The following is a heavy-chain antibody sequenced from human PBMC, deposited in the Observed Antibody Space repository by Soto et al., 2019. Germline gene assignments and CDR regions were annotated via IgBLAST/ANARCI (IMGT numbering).Heavy chain of an antibody. J-gene: IGHJ6*02. CDR3: AREVRYGYRALGDYGMDV. D-gene: IGHD5-18*01. Sequence: QVQLVESGGGEVQPGRSLRLSCAASGFTFSSYAMQWVRQAPGKGLAWVAVISYDGSNKYYADSVKGRFTISRDNSKNTRYLQMNSLRAEDTAVYYCAREVRYGYRALGDYGMDVWVQGTTVTVS. V-gene: IGHV3-30-3*01. CDR2: ISYDGSNK. CDR1: GFTFSSYA.